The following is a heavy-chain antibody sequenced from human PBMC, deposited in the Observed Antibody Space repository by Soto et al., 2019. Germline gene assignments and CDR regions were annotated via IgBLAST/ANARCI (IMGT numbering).Heavy chain of an antibody. CDR3: AKDSLGAAAPSNWFDP. CDR1: GFTFSSYG. J-gene: IGHJ5*02. CDR2: ISYDGSNK. Sequence: GGSLRLSCAASGFTFSSYGMHWVRQAPGKGLEWVAVISYDGSNKYYADSVKGRFTISRDNSKNTLYLQMNSLRAEDTAVYYCAKDSLGAAAPSNWFDPWGQGTLVTVSS. D-gene: IGHD6-13*01. V-gene: IGHV3-30*18.